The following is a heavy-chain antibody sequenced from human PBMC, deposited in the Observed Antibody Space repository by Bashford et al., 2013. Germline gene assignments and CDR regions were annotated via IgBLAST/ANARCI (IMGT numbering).Heavy chain of an antibody. J-gene: IGHJ6*02. Sequence: ASVKVSCKASGYSFSDYHVHWVRQAPGQGLEWMGYFYPGNGGIIYARKFEGRVTMTGDTSTSTLYMELRRLRSDDTAVYYCASRPNCANGVCYGLDVWGQGTTVTVSS. CDR1: GYSFSDYH. D-gene: IGHD2-8*01. V-gene: IGHV1-2*02. CDR2: FYPGNGGI. CDR3: ASRPNCANGVCYGLDV.